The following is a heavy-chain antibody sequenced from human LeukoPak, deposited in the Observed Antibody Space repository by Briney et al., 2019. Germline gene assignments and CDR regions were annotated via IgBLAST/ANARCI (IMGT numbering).Heavy chain of an antibody. CDR2: ITWNSGSM. CDR3: AGGTYYFDY. D-gene: IGHD1-1*01. Sequence: GGSLRLSCAASAFTFDNYAMHWVRQAPGKGLEWVSGITWNSGSMDYADSVKGRFTISRDNVKNSLYLQMNSLRAEDTAVYYCAGGTYYFDYWGQGTLVTVSS. CDR1: AFTFDNYA. J-gene: IGHJ4*02. V-gene: IGHV3-9*01.